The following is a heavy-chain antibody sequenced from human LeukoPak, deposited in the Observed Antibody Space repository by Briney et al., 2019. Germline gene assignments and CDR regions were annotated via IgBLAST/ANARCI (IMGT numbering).Heavy chain of an antibody. CDR2: IIPIFGTA. J-gene: IGHJ4*02. Sequence: GASVKVSCKASGDTFSSYTVSWVRQAPGQGLEWMGGIIPIFGTANYAQKFQGRVTITTDESTSTAYMELSSLRSEDTAVYYCARIRRDSSSWSYYFDYWGQGTLVTVSS. V-gene: IGHV1-69*05. CDR3: ARIRRDSSSWSYYFDY. D-gene: IGHD6-13*01. CDR1: GDTFSSYT.